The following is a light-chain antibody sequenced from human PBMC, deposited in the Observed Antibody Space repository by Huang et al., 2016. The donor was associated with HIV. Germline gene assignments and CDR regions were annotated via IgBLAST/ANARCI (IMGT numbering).Light chain of an antibody. Sequence: GDRVTITCRATQSISDSLAWYQQKPGKAPKLLIYKASNSQTGVPSRFSGSGSGTEFTLTISSLQPDDFATYCCQQYKTNPWTFGQGTKVEIK. CDR2: KAS. V-gene: IGKV1-5*03. CDR3: QQYKTNPWT. J-gene: IGKJ1*01. CDR1: QSISDS.